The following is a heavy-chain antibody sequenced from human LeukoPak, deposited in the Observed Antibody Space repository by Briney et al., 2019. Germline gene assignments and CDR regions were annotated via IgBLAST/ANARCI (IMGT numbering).Heavy chain of an antibody. J-gene: IGHJ6*03. D-gene: IGHD1-1*01. CDR1: GFTFSSYN. V-gene: IGHV3-21*01. CDR3: ATTRAPSNGRVLYYMDV. CDR2: IISSSSHM. Sequence: GRSLRLSCAASGFTFSSYNINCVRQAPGKGLEWVSSIISSSSHMYYADSVNGRFTISRDNAKNSLYLQMNSLRAEDTAVYYCATTRAPSNGRVLYYMDVWGKGTTVTVSS.